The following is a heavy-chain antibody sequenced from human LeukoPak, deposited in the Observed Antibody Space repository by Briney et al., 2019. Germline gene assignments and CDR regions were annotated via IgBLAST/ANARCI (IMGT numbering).Heavy chain of an antibody. CDR3: AKDLNSTYNYDSSGYEDAFDI. Sequence: GGSLRLSCAASGFTVSSNHMSWVRQAPGKGLEWVSIIYSGGSTYYADSVKGRFTISRDNSKNTLYLQMNNLRAEDTAVYYCAKDLNSTYNYDSSGYEDAFDIWGQGTMVTVSS. D-gene: IGHD3-22*01. J-gene: IGHJ3*02. CDR2: IYSGGST. CDR1: GFTVSSNH. V-gene: IGHV3-53*01.